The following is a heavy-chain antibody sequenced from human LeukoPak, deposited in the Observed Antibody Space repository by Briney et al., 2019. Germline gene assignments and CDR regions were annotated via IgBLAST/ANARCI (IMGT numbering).Heavy chain of an antibody. Sequence: PGGSLRLSCAASGFTFSSYAMSWVRQAPGKGLEWVSAISGSGGSTYYADSVKGRFTISRDNSKNTLYLQMNSLRAEDTAVYYCAKGEEENTIFGVVKAYYYYGMDVWGQGTTVTVSS. CDR1: GFTFSSYA. CDR3: AKGEEENTIFGVVKAYYYYGMDV. V-gene: IGHV3-23*01. J-gene: IGHJ6*02. D-gene: IGHD3-3*01. CDR2: ISGSGGST.